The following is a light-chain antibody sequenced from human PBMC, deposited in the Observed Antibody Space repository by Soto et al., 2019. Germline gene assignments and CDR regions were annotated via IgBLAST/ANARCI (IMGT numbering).Light chain of an antibody. V-gene: IGKV3-15*01. CDR2: GAS. CDR3: QQYDNWPT. J-gene: IGKJ1*01. Sequence: EIVMTQSPATVSVSVGAGAINSIRASQSISSNLVWYQQTAGQAPRLLIYGASTRATGIPARFSGSGSGKEIPLTISSLPSEDFAVYYCQQYDNWPTFGQGTKVDIK. CDR1: QSISSN.